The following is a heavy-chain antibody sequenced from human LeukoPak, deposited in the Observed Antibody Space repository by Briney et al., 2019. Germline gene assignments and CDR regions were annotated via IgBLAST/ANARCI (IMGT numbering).Heavy chain of an antibody. CDR1: GFTFSSYS. J-gene: IGHJ3*02. D-gene: IGHD3-3*01. CDR3: ARDPRFLEWSPRRDAFDI. CDR2: ISSSSSYI. Sequence: GGSLRLSCAASGFTFSSYSMNWVRQAPGKGLEWVSSISSSSSYIYYADSVKGRFTISRDNAKNSLYLQMNSLRAEDTAVYYCARDPRFLEWSPRRDAFDIWGEGTMVTVSS. V-gene: IGHV3-21*01.